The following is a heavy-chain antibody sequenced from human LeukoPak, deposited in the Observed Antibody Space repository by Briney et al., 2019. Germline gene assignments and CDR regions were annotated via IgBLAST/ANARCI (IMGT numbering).Heavy chain of an antibody. Sequence: GGSLRLSCSASGFPFSSYAMHWVRQAPGKGLEYVSAISDSGGSTYYADSVKGRFTISRDNSKNTLYLQMSSLRAEDTAVYLYSFGPYGMDVWGQGTTVTVSS. V-gene: IGHV3-64D*09. CDR2: ISDSGGST. J-gene: IGHJ6*02. CDR3: SFGPYGMDV. D-gene: IGHD2-15*01. CDR1: GFPFSSYA.